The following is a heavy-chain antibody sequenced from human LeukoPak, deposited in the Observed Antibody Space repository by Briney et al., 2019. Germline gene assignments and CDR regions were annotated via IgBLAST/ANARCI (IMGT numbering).Heavy chain of an antibody. CDR1: GFTFDDYA. Sequence: SLRLSCAASGFTFDDYAMHWVRQAPGKGLEWVSGISWNSGSIGYADSVKGRFTISRDNAKNSLYLQMNSLRAEDTALYYCAKEGYWGQGTLVTVSS. CDR2: ISWNSGSI. J-gene: IGHJ4*02. V-gene: IGHV3-9*01. CDR3: AKEGY.